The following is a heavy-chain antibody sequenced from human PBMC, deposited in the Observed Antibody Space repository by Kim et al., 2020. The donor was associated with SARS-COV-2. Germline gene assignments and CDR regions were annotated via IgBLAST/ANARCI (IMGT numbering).Heavy chain of an antibody. CDR3: ARVERGPASLGYYGMDV. CDR2: IYSGGST. Sequence: GGSLRLSCAASGFTVSSNYMSWVRQAPGKGLEWVSVIYSGGSTYYADSVKGRFTISRDNSKNTLYLQMNSLRAEDTAVYYCARVERGPASLGYYGMDVWGQGTTVTVSS. V-gene: IGHV3-53*01. D-gene: IGHD3-10*01. CDR1: GFTVSSNY. J-gene: IGHJ6*02.